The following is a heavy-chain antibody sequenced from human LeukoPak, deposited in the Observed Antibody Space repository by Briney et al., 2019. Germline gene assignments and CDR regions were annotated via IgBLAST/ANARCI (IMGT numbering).Heavy chain of an antibody. CDR1: GFTFSSYA. CDR2: LSTGGGTA. J-gene: IGHJ6*03. Sequence: AGGSLRLSCSASGFTFSSYAMNWVRQAPGKGLEWVSSLSTGGGTAFYADSVKGRFTISRDNSKSTLYLQMNSLRVEDTAVYYCVKGTSWINPYFYMDVWGKGTTVIVSS. D-gene: IGHD2-2*01. CDR3: VKGTSWINPYFYMDV. V-gene: IGHV3-23*01.